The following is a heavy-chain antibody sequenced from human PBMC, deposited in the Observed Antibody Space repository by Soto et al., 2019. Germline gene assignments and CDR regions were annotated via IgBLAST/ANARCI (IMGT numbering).Heavy chain of an antibody. J-gene: IGHJ6*02. CDR1: GGTFSSYA. Sequence: SVKVSCKASGGTFSSYAISWVRQAPGQGLEWMGGIIPIFGTANYAQKFQGRVTITADESTSTAYMELSSLRSEDTAVYYCAREGGKDIVVVPAAIYYGMDVWGQGTTVTVSS. D-gene: IGHD2-2*01. V-gene: IGHV1-69*13. CDR3: AREGGKDIVVVPAAIYYGMDV. CDR2: IIPIFGTA.